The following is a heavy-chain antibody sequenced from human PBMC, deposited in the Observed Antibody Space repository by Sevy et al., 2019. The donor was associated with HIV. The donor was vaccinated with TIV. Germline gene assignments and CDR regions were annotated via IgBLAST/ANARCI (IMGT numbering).Heavy chain of an antibody. Sequence: ASVKVSCKASGYTFTSYDINWVRQATGQGLEWMGWMNTNSGNTGDAQKFQGRVTMTSNTSISKAYMELSILRSEETAGYYCARGVRGTMVRGVVDYWGQGTLVTVSS. V-gene: IGHV1-8*01. D-gene: IGHD3-10*01. CDR3: ARGVRGTMVRGVVDY. J-gene: IGHJ4*02. CDR2: MNTNSGNT. CDR1: GYTFTSYD.